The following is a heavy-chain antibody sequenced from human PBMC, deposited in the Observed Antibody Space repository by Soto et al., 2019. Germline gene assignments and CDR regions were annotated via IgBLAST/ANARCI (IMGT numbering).Heavy chain of an antibody. CDR2: IIGSGGNT. Sequence: EVQLLESGGGLVQPGGSLRLSCAASGFTFSNYAMTWVRQAPGKGLQWVSFIIGSGGNTWYADSVKGRFTISRDNTKNTLYLQMNSLRDEVTAVYYCVNMGGFCATATCYRFNYWGQGTLVTVSS. CDR3: VNMGGFCATATCYRFNY. CDR1: GFTFSNYA. D-gene: IGHD3-16*01. J-gene: IGHJ4*02. V-gene: IGHV3-23*01.